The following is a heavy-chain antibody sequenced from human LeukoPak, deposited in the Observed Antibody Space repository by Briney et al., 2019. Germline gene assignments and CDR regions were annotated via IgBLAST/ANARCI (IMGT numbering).Heavy chain of an antibody. CDR2: IFPGDSDI. CDR1: GYNFATYW. D-gene: IGHD3-16*02. J-gene: IGHJ4*02. Sequence: GESLKISCKGSGYNFATYWIAWVRQMPGKGLEWMGIIFPGDSDIKYSPSFQGQVTVSADRSINTAYLQWTRLEASDTAMYYRARGLRGTYRYILDYWGQGTLVTVSS. V-gene: IGHV5-51*01. CDR3: ARGLRGTYRYILDY.